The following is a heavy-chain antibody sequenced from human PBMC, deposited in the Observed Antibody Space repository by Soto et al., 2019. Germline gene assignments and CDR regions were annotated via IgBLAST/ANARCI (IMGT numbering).Heavy chain of an antibody. CDR1: GFTFSNAW. V-gene: IGHV3-15*01. J-gene: IGHJ6*02. CDR3: TTPRLGVRGVIIAKYYYYGMDV. Sequence: GGSLRLSCAASGFTFSNAWMSWVRQAPGKGLEWVGRIKSKTDGGTTDYAAPVKGRFTISRDDSKNTLYLQMNSLKTEDTAVYYCTTPRLGVRGVIIAKYYYYGMDVWSQGTTVTVSS. CDR2: IKSKTDGGTT. D-gene: IGHD3-10*01.